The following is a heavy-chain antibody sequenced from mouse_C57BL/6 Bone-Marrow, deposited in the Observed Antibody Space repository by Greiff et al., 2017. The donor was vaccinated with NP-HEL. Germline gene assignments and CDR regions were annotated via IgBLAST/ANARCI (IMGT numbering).Heavy chain of an antibody. V-gene: IGHV1-64*01. CDR3: ARRDYGSSWGFAY. Sequence: QVQLQQPGAELVKPGASVKLSCKASGYTFTSYWMHWVKQRPGQGLEWIGMIHPNSGSTNYNEKFKSKATLTVDKSSSTAYMQLSSLTSEDSAVYDCARRDYGSSWGFAYWGQGTLVTVSA. CDR1: GYTFTSYW. D-gene: IGHD1-1*01. CDR2: IHPNSGST. J-gene: IGHJ3*01.